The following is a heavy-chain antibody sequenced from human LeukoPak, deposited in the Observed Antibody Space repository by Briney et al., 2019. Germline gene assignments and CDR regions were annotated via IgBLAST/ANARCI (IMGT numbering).Heavy chain of an antibody. CDR3: TTFNPYDSSGYYRGGS. CDR1: GFTFSSYW. V-gene: IGHV3-15*01. Sequence: GGSLRLSCAASGFTFSSYWMSWVRQAPGKGLEWVGRIKSKTDGGTTDYAAPVKGRFTISRDDSKNTLYLQMNSLKTEDTAVYYCTTFNPYDSSGYYRGGSWGQGTLVTVSS. CDR2: IKSKTDGGTT. D-gene: IGHD3-22*01. J-gene: IGHJ5*02.